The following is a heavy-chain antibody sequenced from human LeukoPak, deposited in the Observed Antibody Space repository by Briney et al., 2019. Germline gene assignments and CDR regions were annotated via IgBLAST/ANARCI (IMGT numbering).Heavy chain of an antibody. Sequence: SETLSLTCTVSGGSISSGSYYWSWIRQPAGKGLEWIGRIYTSGSTNYNPSLKSRVTISVDTSKNQFSLKLSSVTAADTAVYYCAREGGYDSSGYYYVHYWGQGTLVTVSS. CDR3: AREGGYDSSGYYYVHY. D-gene: IGHD3-22*01. CDR1: GGSISSGSYY. CDR2: IYTSGST. V-gene: IGHV4-61*02. J-gene: IGHJ4*02.